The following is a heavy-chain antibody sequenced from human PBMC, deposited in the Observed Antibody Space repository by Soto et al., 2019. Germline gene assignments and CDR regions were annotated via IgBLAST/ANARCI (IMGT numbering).Heavy chain of an antibody. V-gene: IGHV3-33*01. D-gene: IGHD4-17*01. J-gene: IGHJ3*02. CDR2: IWYDGNNK. CDR1: GFTFSSYG. CDR3: ARETTALGAFDI. Sequence: QVQLVESGGGVVQPGRSLRLSCAASGFTFSSYGMHWVRQAPGKGLEWVAVIWYDGNNKYYADSVKGRFTISRDNSKNTLYLQMNSLRAEDTAVYYCARETTALGAFDIWGQGTMVTVSS.